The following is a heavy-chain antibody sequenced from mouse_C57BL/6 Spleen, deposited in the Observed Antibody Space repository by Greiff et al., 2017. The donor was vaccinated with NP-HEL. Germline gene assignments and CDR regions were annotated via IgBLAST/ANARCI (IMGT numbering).Heavy chain of an antibody. CDR1: GFTFSDYG. D-gene: IGHD4-1*01. CDR2: ISSGSSTI. Sequence: DVQLVESGGGLVKPGGSLKLSCAASGFTFSDYGMHWVRQAPEKGLEWVAYISSGSSTIYYVDTVKGRSTISRDNAKNTLFLQMTSLRSEDTAMYYCARRVGRGYFAVWGTGTTVTVSS. CDR3: ARRVGRGYFAV. J-gene: IGHJ1*03. V-gene: IGHV5-17*01.